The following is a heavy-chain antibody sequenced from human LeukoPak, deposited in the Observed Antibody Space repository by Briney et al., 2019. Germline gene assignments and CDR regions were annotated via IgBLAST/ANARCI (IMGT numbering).Heavy chain of an antibody. CDR1: GFTVSSNY. D-gene: IGHD6-25*01. CDR2: IYSGGNT. Sequence: GGSLRLSCAASGFTVSSNYMSWVRQAPGKGLDWVSVIYSGGNTYYADSVKGRFTISRDNSKNTLYLQMNSLKAEDTAVYYCSRDGSSSDWSAFDIWGQGTMVTVSS. CDR3: SRDGSSSDWSAFDI. J-gene: IGHJ3*02. V-gene: IGHV3-66*01.